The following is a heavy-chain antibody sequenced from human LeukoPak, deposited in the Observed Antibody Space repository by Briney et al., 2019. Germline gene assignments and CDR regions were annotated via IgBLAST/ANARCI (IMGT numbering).Heavy chain of an antibody. J-gene: IGHJ5*02. CDR2: IRYDGSNK. Sequence: PGGSLRLSCAASGFTFSSYGMHWVRQAPGKGLEWVAFIRYDGSNKYYADSVKGRFTISRDNSKNTLYLQMNSLRAEDTAVYYCAKAQSYSSSWSNWFDPWGQGTLVTVSS. CDR1: GFTFSSYG. CDR3: AKAQSYSSSWSNWFDP. D-gene: IGHD6-13*01. V-gene: IGHV3-30*02.